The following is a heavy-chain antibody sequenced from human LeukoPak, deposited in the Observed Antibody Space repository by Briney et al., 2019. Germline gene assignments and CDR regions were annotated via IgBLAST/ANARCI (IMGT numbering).Heavy chain of an antibody. CDR1: GFTFSTYE. V-gene: IGHV3-48*03. Sequence: GGSLRLSCEASGFTFSTYEMNWVRQAPGKGLEWVSYISTSGSAKYYADSVKGRFTISRDNAMKSLYLQMNSLRAEDTAIYYCAREYCTSTSCHYYFDSWGQGTLVTVSS. D-gene: IGHD2-2*01. J-gene: IGHJ4*02. CDR2: ISTSGSAK. CDR3: AREYCTSTSCHYYFDS.